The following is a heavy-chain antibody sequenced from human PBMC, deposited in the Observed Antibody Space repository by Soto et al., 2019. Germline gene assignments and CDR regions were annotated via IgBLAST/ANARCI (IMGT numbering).Heavy chain of an antibody. D-gene: IGHD2-21*02. V-gene: IGHV3-21*01. CDR2: IVSDGDI. CDR3: AREETAGSFAYGLDV. J-gene: IGHJ6*02. Sequence: PGGSLRLSCAASGFTFRNYSIHWVRQAPGKGLEWVSSIVSDGDIYYAASVKGRFTISGDNTKNSLSLQMNNLRAEDTAVYYCAREETAGSFAYGLDVWGQGTTVTVSS. CDR1: GFTFRNYS.